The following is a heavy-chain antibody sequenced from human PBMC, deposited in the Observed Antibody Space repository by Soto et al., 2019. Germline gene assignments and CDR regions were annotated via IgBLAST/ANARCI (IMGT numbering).Heavy chain of an antibody. D-gene: IGHD1-20*01. V-gene: IGHV3-33*01. CDR1: GFAFSTFG. Sequence: QVQLVESGGGVVQPGTSLRLSCAASGFAFSTFGMHWVRQAPGKGLEWVALMVSGGSKIYYADSVKGRFTISRDNSKNTLYLQMDSLRAEDTALYSCAREGLTGTTRGYWIDNWGQGTLVTVSS. CDR3: AREGLTGTTRGYWIDN. CDR2: MVSGGSKI. J-gene: IGHJ4*02.